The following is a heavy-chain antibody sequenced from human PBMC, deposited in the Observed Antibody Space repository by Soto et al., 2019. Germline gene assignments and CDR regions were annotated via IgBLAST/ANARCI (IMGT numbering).Heavy chain of an antibody. Sequence: QLQLVQSGAEVKKPGSSVKVSCKARGGTFSIYGINCVRQAPVQGLEWMGGIIPVFGSANYAQRFQGRVTIIAYESTSTVYREVRRLTSEDTSSYFCARGTTEMATINYFDSWGQGNLVNVSS. CDR2: IIPVFGSA. D-gene: IGHD5-12*01. J-gene: IGHJ4*02. CDR3: ARGTTEMATINYFDS. V-gene: IGHV1-69*01. CDR1: GGTFSIYG.